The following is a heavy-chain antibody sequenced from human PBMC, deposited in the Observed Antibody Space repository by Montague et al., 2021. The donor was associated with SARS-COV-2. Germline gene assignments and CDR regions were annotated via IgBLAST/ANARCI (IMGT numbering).Heavy chain of an antibody. Sequence: SETLSLTCTVSGGSVSSSPYYWSWIRQPPGKGLEWVGSISYSGRTYFSPSLKSRVTISVDSSENQFSLRLTSVTAADTAVYYCASSYYYGSGTCVYNYYMDVWGQGTTVTVSS. D-gene: IGHD3-10*01. CDR1: GGSVSSSPYY. CDR2: ISYSGRT. CDR3: ASSYYYGSGTCVYNYYMDV. V-gene: IGHV4-39*01. J-gene: IGHJ6*03.